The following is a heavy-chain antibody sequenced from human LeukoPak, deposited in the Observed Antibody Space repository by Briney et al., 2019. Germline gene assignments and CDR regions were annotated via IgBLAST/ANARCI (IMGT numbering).Heavy chain of an antibody. CDR1: GFTFSSYS. Sequence: GGSLRLSCVDSGFTFSSYSMNWVRQAPGKGLEWVSSISSGSKYIYNADSVKGRFTISRDNSKNSLYLQMNSLRVEDTAVYYCARALSYSYGSMDFWGQGTLVLVSS. J-gene: IGHJ1*01. CDR2: ISSGSKYI. V-gene: IGHV3-21*01. D-gene: IGHD5-18*01. CDR3: ARALSYSYGSMDF.